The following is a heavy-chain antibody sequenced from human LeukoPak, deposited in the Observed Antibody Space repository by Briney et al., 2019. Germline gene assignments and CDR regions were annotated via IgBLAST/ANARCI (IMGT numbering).Heavy chain of an antibody. CDR2: IYYSGST. Sequence: SQTLSLTCTVSGGSISSGGYYWSWIRQHPGKGLEWIGYIYYSGSTYYNPSLKSRVTISVDTSKNQFSLKLSSVTAADTAVYYCARSHEEAFDIWGQGTMVTVSS. V-gene: IGHV4-31*03. CDR3: ARSHEEAFDI. CDR1: GGSISSGGYY. J-gene: IGHJ3*02.